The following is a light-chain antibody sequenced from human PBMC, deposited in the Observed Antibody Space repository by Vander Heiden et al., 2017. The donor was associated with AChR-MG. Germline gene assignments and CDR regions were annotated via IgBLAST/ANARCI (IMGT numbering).Light chain of an antibody. CDR3: QSYDDTNHGV. CDR1: GGSIASND. J-gene: IGLJ2*01. Sequence: NLVLTQPHSVSESPGKTVSISCTRSGGSIASNDVQWYQQRPGSAPTTVIFDDNHRPSGVPDRFSGSIDSSSTSASLIISRLKTEDEAYYYCQSYDDTNHGVFGGGTKLTVL. V-gene: IGLV6-57*03. CDR2: DDN.